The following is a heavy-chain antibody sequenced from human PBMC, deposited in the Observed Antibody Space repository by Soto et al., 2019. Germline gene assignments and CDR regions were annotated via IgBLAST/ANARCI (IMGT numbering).Heavy chain of an antibody. D-gene: IGHD4-17*01. CDR1: GFDFRTYA. Sequence: EVQLLESGGTLIQPGGSLRLSCAASGFDFRTYAMTWVRQAPGKGLEWVSGITYSGDTTYYADSVKGRFTISRDNFKNAVYLQLNSLIPDDTAMYYCAKDWPGTSSVTSEYCGQGTLVTVSS. J-gene: IGHJ4*02. CDR2: ITYSGDTT. CDR3: AKDWPGTSSVTSEY. V-gene: IGHV3-23*01.